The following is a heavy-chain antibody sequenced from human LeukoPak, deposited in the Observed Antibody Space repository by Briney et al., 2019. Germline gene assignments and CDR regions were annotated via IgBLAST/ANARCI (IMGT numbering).Heavy chain of an antibody. CDR1: GGSISSSSYY. J-gene: IGHJ2*01. D-gene: IGHD3-10*01. CDR2: IYYSGST. V-gene: IGHV4-39*01. Sequence: PSETLSLTCTVSGGSISSSSYYWGWVRQPPGKGLEWIGIIYYSGSTYYNPSLKSRVTISVDTSKNQFSLRLNSVTAADTAVHCCGGMAGMDRGGYFDLWGRGTLVTVSS. CDR3: GGMAGMDRGGYFDL.